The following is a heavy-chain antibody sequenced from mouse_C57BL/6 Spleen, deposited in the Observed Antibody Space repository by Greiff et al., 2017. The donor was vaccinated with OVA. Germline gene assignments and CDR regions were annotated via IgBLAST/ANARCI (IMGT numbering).Heavy chain of an antibody. Sequence: QVQLQQSGAELVRPGTSVKVSCKASGYAFTNYLIEWVKQRPGQGLEWIGVLNPGSGGTNYNEKFKGKATLTADKSSSTAYMQLSSLTSEDSAVYFCARRYPISGAMDYWGQGTSVTVSS. CDR2: LNPGSGGT. J-gene: IGHJ4*01. V-gene: IGHV1-54*01. D-gene: IGHD1-1*01. CDR3: ARRYPISGAMDY. CDR1: GYAFTNYL.